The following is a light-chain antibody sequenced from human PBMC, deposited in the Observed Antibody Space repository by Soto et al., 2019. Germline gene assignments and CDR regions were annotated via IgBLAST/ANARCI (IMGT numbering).Light chain of an antibody. J-gene: IGKJ4*01. Sequence: EIVLTQSPDTLSLSPGERATLSCRASQSVSTKSLAWYQQKPGQAPRPLIYGASSRATGTPDRFSGSGSGTDFTLIISRLEHEDFEVYYCQQSGSSVLTLGGGTKVDIK. V-gene: IGKV3-20*01. CDR2: GAS. CDR3: QQSGSSVLT. CDR1: QSVSTKS.